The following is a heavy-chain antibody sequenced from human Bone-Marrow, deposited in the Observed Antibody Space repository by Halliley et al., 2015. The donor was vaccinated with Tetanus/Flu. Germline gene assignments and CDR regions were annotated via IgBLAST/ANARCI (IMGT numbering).Heavy chain of an antibody. Sequence: SLRLSCAASGFTFRRHWMHWVRQAPGKGLLWVSRIDYDGGTLDYAASVEGRFTISRDNAANTLYLQMNSLRVEDSAVYCCARNSWGIDFWGQGTLVSVSS. CDR1: GFTFRRHW. CDR3: ARNSWGIDF. CDR2: IDYDGGTL. D-gene: IGHD6-13*01. J-gene: IGHJ4*02. V-gene: IGHV3-74*01.